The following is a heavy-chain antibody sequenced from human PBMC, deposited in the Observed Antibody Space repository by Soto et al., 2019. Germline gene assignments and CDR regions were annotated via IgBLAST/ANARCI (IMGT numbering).Heavy chain of an antibody. D-gene: IGHD2-15*01. Sequence: QVQLQQWGAGLLKPSETLSLTCAVNGGSFTGYYWSWVRQPPGKGLEWIGEIKDGGSTNYSPSLRRRVTISADPSKKQFSLKVTSVTAADTAVYYCARGQEGVVATHWDQGTLVTVSS. CDR3: ARGQEGVVATH. CDR1: GGSFTGYY. J-gene: IGHJ4*02. V-gene: IGHV4-34*01. CDR2: IKDGGST.